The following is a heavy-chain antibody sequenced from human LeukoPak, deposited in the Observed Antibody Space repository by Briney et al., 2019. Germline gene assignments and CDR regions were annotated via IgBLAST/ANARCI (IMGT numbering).Heavy chain of an antibody. CDR2: ISSSGTTI. J-gene: IGHJ4*02. Sequence: GGSLRLSCAASGFIFSDYYMSWVRQAPGKGLEWSSYISSSGTTIFYADSVKGRFTISRGNAKNSLYLEMNSLRAEDTAVYYCVRYRRGRSHVDYWDQGTLVTVSS. CDR3: VRYRRGRSHVDY. D-gene: IGHD3-16*02. V-gene: IGHV3-11*01. CDR1: GFIFSDYY.